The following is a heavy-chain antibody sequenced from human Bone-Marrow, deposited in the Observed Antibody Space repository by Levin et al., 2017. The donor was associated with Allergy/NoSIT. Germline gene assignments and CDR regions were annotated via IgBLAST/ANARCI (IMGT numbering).Heavy chain of an antibody. D-gene: IGHD3-10*01. CDR1: GFTFSSYG. V-gene: IGHV3-30*18. CDR2: ISYDGSNK. Sequence: GESLKISCAASGFTFSSYGLHWVRPAPGKGLEWVAVISYDGSNKYYADSVKGRFTISRDNSKNTLYLQMNSLRAEETAVYYCAKDRVPYGSGSYYNYYYYGMDVWGQGTTVTVSS. J-gene: IGHJ6*02. CDR3: AKDRVPYGSGSYYNYYYYGMDV.